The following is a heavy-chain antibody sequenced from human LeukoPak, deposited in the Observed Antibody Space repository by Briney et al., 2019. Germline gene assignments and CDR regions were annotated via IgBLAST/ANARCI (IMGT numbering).Heavy chain of an antibody. CDR1: GFSFSTHG. CDR3: AKEWARWCYDY. Sequence: GRSLRLSCAASGFSFSTHGMHCVRQAPGKGLEWVAVMSSDGSNKYYADSVKGRFTISRDNSKNTLYLQMNSLRGEDTAVYYCAKEWARWCYDYWGQGTLVTVSS. J-gene: IGHJ4*02. D-gene: IGHD2-8*02. CDR2: MSSDGSNK. V-gene: IGHV3-30*18.